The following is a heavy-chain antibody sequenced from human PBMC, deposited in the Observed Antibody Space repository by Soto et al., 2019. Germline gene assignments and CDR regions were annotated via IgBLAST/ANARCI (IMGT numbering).Heavy chain of an antibody. D-gene: IGHD6-13*01. CDR1: GFTFSSYS. V-gene: IGHV3-21*01. CDR3: ARDIFFEAAAGL. CDR2: ISSSSNYI. J-gene: IGHJ4*02. Sequence: GGSLRLSCAASGFTFSSYSMNWVRQAPGKGLEWVSSISSSSNYIYYADSVKGRFTISRDNAKNSLYLQMNSLRAEDTAVYYCARDIFFEAAAGLWGQGTLVTVSS.